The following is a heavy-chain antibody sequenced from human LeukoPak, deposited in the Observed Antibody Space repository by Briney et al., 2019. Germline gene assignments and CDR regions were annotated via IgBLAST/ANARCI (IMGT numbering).Heavy chain of an antibody. D-gene: IGHD2-2*01. J-gene: IGHJ6*03. CDR1: GYSISSGYY. CDR2: IYYSGST. CDR3: ARNTLGYCSSTSCYFYYYYYMDV. Sequence: SETLSLTCTVSGYSISSGYYWGWIRQPPGKGLEWIGYIYYSGSTNYNPSLKSRVTISVDTSKNQFSLKLSSVTAADTAVYYCARNTLGYCSSTSCYFYYYYYMDVWGKGTTVTVSS. V-gene: IGHV4-61*01.